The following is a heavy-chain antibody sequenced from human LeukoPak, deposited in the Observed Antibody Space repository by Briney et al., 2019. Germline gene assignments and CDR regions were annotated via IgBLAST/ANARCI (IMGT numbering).Heavy chain of an antibody. D-gene: IGHD5-18*01. J-gene: IGHJ4*02. Sequence: GGSLRLSCAASGFTFTTYWMHWVRQALGKGLVWVSRINSDGSRTSYADSVKGRFTISRDNAKNTLYLQMNSLRAEDTAVYYCARGQGISDRYSYGYGYWGQGTLVTVSS. V-gene: IGHV3-74*01. CDR2: INSDGSRT. CDR1: GFTFTTYW. CDR3: ARGQGISDRYSYGYGY.